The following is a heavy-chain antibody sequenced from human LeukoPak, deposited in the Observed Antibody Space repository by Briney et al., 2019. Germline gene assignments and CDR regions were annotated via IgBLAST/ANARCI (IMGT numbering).Heavy chain of an antibody. Sequence: GESLKISCKSSGYSITTYWIGWVRQMPGKGLEWMGIIYPDDSDIRYSPSFQGQVTISADKSISTAYLQWSSLKASDTAMYYCAGILTGDDAFDIWGQGTMVTVSS. CDR2: IYPDDSDI. D-gene: IGHD3-9*01. J-gene: IGHJ3*02. CDR1: GYSITTYW. V-gene: IGHV5-51*01. CDR3: AGILTGDDAFDI.